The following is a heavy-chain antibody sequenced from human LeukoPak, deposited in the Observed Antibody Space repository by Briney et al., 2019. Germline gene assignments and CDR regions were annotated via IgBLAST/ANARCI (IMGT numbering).Heavy chain of an antibody. CDR1: GGSISSSSYY. Sequence: PSETLSLTCTVSGGSISSSSYYWGWIRQPPGKGLEWIGSIYYSGSTYYNPSLKSRVTISVDTSKNQFSLKLSSVTAAVTAVYYCARSYGDYVDYWGQGTLVTVSS. V-gene: IGHV4-39*01. CDR3: ARSYGDYVDY. D-gene: IGHD4-17*01. CDR2: IYYSGST. J-gene: IGHJ4*02.